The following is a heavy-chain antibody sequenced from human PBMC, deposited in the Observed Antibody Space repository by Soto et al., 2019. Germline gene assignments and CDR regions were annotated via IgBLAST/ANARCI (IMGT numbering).Heavy chain of an antibody. J-gene: IGHJ6*02. CDR2: ISGSGGST. D-gene: IGHD4-17*01. Sequence: GGSLRLSCAASGFTFSSYAMSWVRQAPGKGLEWVSAISGSGGSTYYADSVKGRFTISRDNSKNTLYLQMNSLRAEDTAVYYYAKVRGATVTTYSRDYGMDVWGQGTTVTVSS. CDR3: AKVRGATVTTYSRDYGMDV. CDR1: GFTFSSYA. V-gene: IGHV3-23*01.